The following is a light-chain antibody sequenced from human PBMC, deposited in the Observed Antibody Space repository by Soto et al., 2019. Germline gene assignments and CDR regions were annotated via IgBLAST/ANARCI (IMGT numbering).Light chain of an antibody. V-gene: IGKV1-39*01. CDR3: QQSYSTPRT. CDR2: AAS. Sequence: DIQMPQSPSYLSASIGGRGTSTCGPSQTIGISLNWYQQKPGKPPKLLIYAASSLQSGVPSRFSGSGSGTDFSLTISSLQPEDFATYSCQQSYSTPRTFGQGTKVDIK. CDR1: QTIGIS. J-gene: IGKJ1*01.